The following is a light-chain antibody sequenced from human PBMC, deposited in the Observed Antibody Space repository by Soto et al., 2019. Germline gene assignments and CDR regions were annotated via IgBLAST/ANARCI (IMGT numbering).Light chain of an antibody. V-gene: IGKV3-20*01. CDR3: QQYGSSPWT. CDR1: QSVSSSY. CDR2: GAS. Sequence: IVLTQSPGTLSLSPGERATLSCRASQSVSSSYLAWYQQKPGQAPRPLLYGASSRAIGIPDRFSGSGSGTDFTLTISRLEPEDFAVYYCQQYGSSPWTFGQGTKVEIK. J-gene: IGKJ1*01.